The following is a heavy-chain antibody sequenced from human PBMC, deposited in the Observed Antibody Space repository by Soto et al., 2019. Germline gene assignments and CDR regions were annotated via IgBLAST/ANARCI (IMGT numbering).Heavy chain of an antibody. D-gene: IGHD2-21*02. CDR1: GFSLSSIGMG. CDR2: IYWDDDK. J-gene: IGHJ4*02. CDR3: ARLTRGVYYLDRLWEKFDY. V-gene: IGHV2-5*02. Sequence: QITVKESGLTLVTPTETLTLTCTFSGFSLSSIGMGVGRIRQPPGKALEWLALIYWDDDKRYSPSLHSRLTITTDPSKLQVDLTLTNMEPVDTATYYCARLTRGVYYLDRLWEKFDYWGQGALVSVSS.